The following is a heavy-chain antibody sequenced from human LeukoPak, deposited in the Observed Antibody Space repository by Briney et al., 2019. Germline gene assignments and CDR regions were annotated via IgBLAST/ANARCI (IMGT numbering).Heavy chain of an antibody. V-gene: IGHV3-30-3*01. D-gene: IGHD1-26*01. CDR3: ARDYSGSYFDY. CDR1: GFTFSSYD. Sequence: PGRSLRLSCAASGFTFSSYDMHWVRQAPGKGLEWVALISSDGSNKLYADSVKGRFTFSRDNSKNTLYLQMNSLRAEDTAVYYCARDYSGSYFDYWGQGTLVTVSS. CDR2: ISSDGSNK. J-gene: IGHJ4*02.